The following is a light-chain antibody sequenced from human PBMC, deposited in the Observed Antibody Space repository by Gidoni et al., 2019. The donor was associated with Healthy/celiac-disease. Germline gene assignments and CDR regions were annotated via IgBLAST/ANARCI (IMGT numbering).Light chain of an antibody. V-gene: IGKV1-5*01. CDR1: QSISSW. Sequence: DIQMTQSPSTLSASVGDRVTITCRASQSISSWFAWYQQKPGNAPTLLIYDASSLESGVPSMFSGSGSWTAFTLPISSLQPDDFATYYCQQYNSYSPYTFGQGTKLEIK. J-gene: IGKJ2*01. CDR2: DAS. CDR3: QQYNSYSPYT.